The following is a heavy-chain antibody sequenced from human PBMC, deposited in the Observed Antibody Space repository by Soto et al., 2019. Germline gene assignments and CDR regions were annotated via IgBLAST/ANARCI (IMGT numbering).Heavy chain of an antibody. J-gene: IGHJ1*01. Sequence: EVQLLESGGGLVQPGGSLRLSCAASGFTFSSYAMSWVRQAPGKGLEWVSAISGSGGSTYYADSVKGRFTISRDNSKNTLYLQMNSLRAEDTAVSCCAKGRTDWYVHLVGITEYFQHWGQGTLVTVSS. D-gene: IGHD3-9*01. CDR3: AKGRTDWYVHLVGITEYFQH. CDR1: GFTFSSYA. CDR2: ISGSGGST. V-gene: IGHV3-23*01.